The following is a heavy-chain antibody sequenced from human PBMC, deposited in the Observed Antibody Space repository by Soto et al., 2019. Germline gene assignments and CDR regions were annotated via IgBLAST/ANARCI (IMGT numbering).Heavy chain of an antibody. Sequence: QVQLVQSGAEVKKPGASVKVSCKASGYTFTSYGISWVRQAPGQGLEWMGWISAYNGNTNYAQKLQGRVTMTTDTSTSTAYMELGSLRSDDTAVYYCARDRGWEQHYYYYGMDVWGQGTTVTVSS. J-gene: IGHJ6*02. D-gene: IGHD1-26*01. CDR3: ARDRGWEQHYYYYGMDV. V-gene: IGHV1-18*01. CDR1: GYTFTSYG. CDR2: ISAYNGNT.